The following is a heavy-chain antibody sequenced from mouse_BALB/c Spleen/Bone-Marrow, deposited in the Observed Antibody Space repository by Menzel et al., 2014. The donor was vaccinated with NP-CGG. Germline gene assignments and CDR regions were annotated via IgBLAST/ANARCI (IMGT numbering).Heavy chain of an antibody. CDR3: ARWELGRAWLAY. D-gene: IGHD4-1*01. V-gene: IGHV14-3*02. CDR1: GFNIKDTY. Sequence: EVQLQQSGAELVKPGASVKLSCTASGFNIKDTYMHWVKQRPEQGLEWIGRIDPANGNTKYGPKFQGKATITADTSSNTALPQLSSLTSEDTAVCYCARWELGRAWLAYWGQGTLVTVSA. CDR2: IDPANGNT. J-gene: IGHJ3*01.